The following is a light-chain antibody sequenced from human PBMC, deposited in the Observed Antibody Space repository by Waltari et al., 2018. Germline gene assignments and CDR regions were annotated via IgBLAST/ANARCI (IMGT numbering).Light chain of an antibody. Sequence: QSALTQPASVSGSPGQSIPIPCTGTSSDVGTYNYVSLYQQHPVKAPHLLIYDVSYRPSGVSYRFSGSKSGNTASLTISGLQAEDEADYYCSSYITTNTLELFGGGTSLTVL. CDR1: SSDVGTYNY. J-gene: IGLJ3*02. CDR3: SSYITTNTLEL. CDR2: DVS. V-gene: IGLV2-14*03.